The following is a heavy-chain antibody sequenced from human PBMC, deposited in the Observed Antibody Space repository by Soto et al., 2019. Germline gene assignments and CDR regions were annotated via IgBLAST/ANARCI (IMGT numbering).Heavy chain of an antibody. CDR2: ISVYNGNT. J-gene: IGHJ4*02. V-gene: IGHV1-18*01. D-gene: IGHD5-18*01. CDR3: ARGNTVETGNY. Sequence: QVQLVQSGAEVKKPGASVKVSCKASGYNFTSYGISGVRQAPGQGLEWMGWISVYNGNTNYAQKLQGRVNMTTDTSTSTAYRELRRMRYDDTAVYYCARGNTVETGNYWGQGTLVTVSS. CDR1: GYNFTSYG.